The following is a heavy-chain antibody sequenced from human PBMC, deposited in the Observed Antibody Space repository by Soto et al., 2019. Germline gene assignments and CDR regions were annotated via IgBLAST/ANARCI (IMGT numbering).Heavy chain of an antibody. CDR2: ISGSGGST. Sequence: GGSLRLSCAASGFTLSGYAMDCVRQAPGKGLEWVSAISGSGGSTYYADSVKGRFTISRDNSKNTLYLQMNSLRAEDTAVYYCAKEMNYDFWSGLYYYYYGMDVWGQGTTVTVSS. V-gene: IGHV3-23*01. D-gene: IGHD3-3*01. J-gene: IGHJ6*02. CDR3: AKEMNYDFWSGLYYYYYGMDV. CDR1: GFTLSGYA.